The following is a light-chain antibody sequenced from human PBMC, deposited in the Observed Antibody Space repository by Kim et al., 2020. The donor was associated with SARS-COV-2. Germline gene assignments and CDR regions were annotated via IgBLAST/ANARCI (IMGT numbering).Light chain of an antibody. Sequence: GQSITIACTGTSSDVGGFNYVSWYLQHPGKAPKLMIYDVSKRPSGVSNRFSGSKSGNTASLTISGLQAEDEAEYYCSSYTSSSTFVFGAGTKVTVL. CDR2: DVS. CDR3: SSYTSSSTFV. CDR1: SSDVGGFNY. J-gene: IGLJ1*01. V-gene: IGLV2-14*03.